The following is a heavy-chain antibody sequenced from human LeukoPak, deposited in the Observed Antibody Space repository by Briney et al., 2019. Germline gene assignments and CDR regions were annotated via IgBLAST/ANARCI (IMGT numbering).Heavy chain of an antibody. D-gene: IGHD3-22*01. Sequence: SVKVSCKASGGTFSSYAISWVRQAPGQGLEWMGRTIPIFGTANYAQKFQGRVTITTDESTSTAYMELSSLRSEDTAVYYCARETPMIVWVLWGQGTLVTVSS. CDR3: ARETPMIVWVL. CDR1: GGTFSSYA. V-gene: IGHV1-69*05. J-gene: IGHJ4*02. CDR2: TIPIFGTA.